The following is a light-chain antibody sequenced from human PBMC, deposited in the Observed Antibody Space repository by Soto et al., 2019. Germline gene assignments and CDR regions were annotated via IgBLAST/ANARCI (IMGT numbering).Light chain of an antibody. Sequence: DIQMTQSPSSLSASVGDRVTITCRARQTIRTLLNWYQQKPGKAPDLLIYSASNLQGGGPSRFSGSGSGTDFTLTISSLQPDDVATYYCQETYGAPPWTFGQGTKVEIK. CDR2: SAS. V-gene: IGKV1-39*01. CDR3: QETYGAPPWT. J-gene: IGKJ1*01. CDR1: QTIRTL.